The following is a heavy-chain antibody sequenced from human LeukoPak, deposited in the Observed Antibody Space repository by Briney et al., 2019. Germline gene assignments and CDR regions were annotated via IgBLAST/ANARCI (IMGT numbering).Heavy chain of an antibody. D-gene: IGHD6-13*01. V-gene: IGHV1-69*05. Sequence: ASVKVSCKASGGTFSSYAISWVRQAPGQGLEWMGRIIPIFGTANHAQKFQGRVTITTDESTSTAYMELSSLRSEDTAVYYCAREIPLIIAETPKDAFDIWGQGTMVTVSS. CDR1: GGTFSSYA. CDR2: IIPIFGTA. CDR3: AREIPLIIAETPKDAFDI. J-gene: IGHJ3*02.